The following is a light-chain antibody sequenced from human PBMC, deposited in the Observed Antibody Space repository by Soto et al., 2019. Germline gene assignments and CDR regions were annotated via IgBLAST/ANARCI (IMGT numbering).Light chain of an antibody. V-gene: IGKV3-15*01. CDR3: QQYSDWPLT. CDR1: QTLYTN. CDR2: GAS. Sequence: EIWMPQSPATLSVSPGERATLSCRASQTLYTNLACYQPKLGQAPRLLVYGASARATDIPARFSGSGSGTEFTLTISGLQSEDFAIYYCQQYSDWPLTFGGGTKVEIK. J-gene: IGKJ4*01.